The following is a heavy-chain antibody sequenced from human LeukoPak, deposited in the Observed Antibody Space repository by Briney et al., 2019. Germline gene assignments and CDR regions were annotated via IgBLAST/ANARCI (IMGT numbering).Heavy chain of an antibody. J-gene: IGHJ5*02. CDR2: VIPIFGTA. D-gene: IGHD2-15*01. CDR3: ARKYCSGGSCQINNWFDP. CDR1: GYTFTGYY. V-gene: IGHV1-69*13. Sequence: SVKVSCKASGYTFTGYYMHWVRQAPGQGLEWMGGVIPIFGTANYAQKFQGRVTITADESTSTAYMELSSLRSEDTAVYYCARKYCSGGSCQINNWFDPWGQGTLVTVSS.